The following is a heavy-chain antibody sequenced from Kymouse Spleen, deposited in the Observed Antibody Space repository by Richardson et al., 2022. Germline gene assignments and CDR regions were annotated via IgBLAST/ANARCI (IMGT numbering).Heavy chain of an antibody. J-gene: IGHJ3*02. CDR3: ARHSGTTGAFDI. CDR2: IYYSGST. V-gene: IGHV4-39*01. CDR1: GGSISSSSYY. Sequence: QLQLQESGPGLVKPSETLSLTCTVSGGSISSSSYYWGWIRQPPGKGLEWIGSIYYSGSTYYNPSLKSRVTISVDTSKNQFSLKLSSVTAADTAVYYCARHSGTTGAFDIWGQGTMVTVSS. D-gene: IGHD1-7*01.